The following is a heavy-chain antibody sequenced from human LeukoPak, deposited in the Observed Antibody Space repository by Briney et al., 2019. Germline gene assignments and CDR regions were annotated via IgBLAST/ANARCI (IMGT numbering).Heavy chain of an antibody. CDR1: GFTFSSYA. CDR3: AKDSGRVTIFGVLIPLDY. D-gene: IGHD3-3*01. J-gene: IGHJ4*02. V-gene: IGHV3-30-3*01. CDR2: ISYDGSNK. Sequence: PGGSLRLSCAASGFTFSSYAMHWVRQAPGKGLEWVAVISYDGSNKYYADSVKGRFTISRDNSKNTLYLEMNSLRAEDTAIYYCAKDSGRVTIFGVLIPLDYWGQGTLVTVSS.